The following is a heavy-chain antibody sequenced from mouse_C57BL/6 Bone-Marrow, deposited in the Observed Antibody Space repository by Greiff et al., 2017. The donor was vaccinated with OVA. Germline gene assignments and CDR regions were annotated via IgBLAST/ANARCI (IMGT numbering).Heavy chain of an antibody. D-gene: IGHD1-1*01. CDR1: GYTFTSYW. V-gene: IGHV1-72*01. CDR3: SRRYYSGCIYRFSS. J-gene: IGHJ3*01. Sequence: QVQLQQPGAELVKPGASVQLSCKASGYTFTSYWMHWVKQRPGRGLEWIGRIDPNSGGTKYNEKFKSKATLTVDTPSIPTFLLLRILTSVSSSVSSFSRRYYSGCIYRFSSWRPGPLVTVSA. CDR2: IDPNSGGT.